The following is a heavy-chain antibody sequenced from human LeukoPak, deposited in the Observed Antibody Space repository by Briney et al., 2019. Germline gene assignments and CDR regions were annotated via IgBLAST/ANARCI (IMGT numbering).Heavy chain of an antibody. J-gene: IGHJ4*02. V-gene: IGHV3-48*01. D-gene: IGHD5-18*01. Sequence: GGSLRLSCAASGFIFSSYSMNWVRQAPGKGLEWVSYISSSSSTIYYADSVKGRFTISRDNAKNSLYLQMNSLRAEDTAVYYCAKDRGYSYGNYFDYWGQGTLVTVSS. CDR2: ISSSSSTI. CDR1: GFIFSSYS. CDR3: AKDRGYSYGNYFDY.